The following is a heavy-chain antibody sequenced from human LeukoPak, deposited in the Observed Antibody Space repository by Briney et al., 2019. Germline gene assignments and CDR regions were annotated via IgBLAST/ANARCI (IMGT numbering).Heavy chain of an antibody. Sequence: GGSLRLSCAASGFTFSSYVMHWVRQAPGKGLEWVAIISYDGSNEYYADSVKGRFTISRDNSKDTLYLQMNSLRAADTAVYYCAEHGITMIGGVWGKGTTVTISS. CDR2: ISYDGSNE. V-gene: IGHV3-30*04. D-gene: IGHD3-10*02. CDR1: GFTFSSYV. J-gene: IGHJ6*04. CDR3: AEHGITMIGGV.